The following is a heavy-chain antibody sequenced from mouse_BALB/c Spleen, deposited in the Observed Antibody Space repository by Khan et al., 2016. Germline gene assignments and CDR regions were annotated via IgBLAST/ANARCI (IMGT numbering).Heavy chain of an antibody. Sequence: EVQLQEPGPGLVKPSQSLSLTCTVTGYSITSDYAWNWIRQFPGNKLEWMGFISPSGSTNYNPSLKSRISIIRDTSKNQFFLQLNSVTTEDTPTCYCARRNYYCGPLFDYWGQGTTHTVSS. CDR1: GYSITSDYA. J-gene: IGHJ2*01. V-gene: IGHV3-2*02. CDR3: ARRNYYCGPLFDY. CDR2: ISPSGST. D-gene: IGHD1-1*01.